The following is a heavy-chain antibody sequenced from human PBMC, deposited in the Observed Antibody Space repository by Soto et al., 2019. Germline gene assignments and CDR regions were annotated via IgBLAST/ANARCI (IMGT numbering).Heavy chain of an antibody. J-gene: IGHJ4*02. V-gene: IGHV1-3*01. CDR1: GYTFTSYA. CDR2: INAGNGNT. Sequence: ASMKVSCKASGYTFTSYAMHWVRQAPGQRLEWMGWINAGNGNTKYSQKFQGRVTITRDTSASTAYMELSSLRSEDTAVYYCARDYDSSGYPRYYFDYWGQGTLVTVSS. D-gene: IGHD3-22*01. CDR3: ARDYDSSGYPRYYFDY.